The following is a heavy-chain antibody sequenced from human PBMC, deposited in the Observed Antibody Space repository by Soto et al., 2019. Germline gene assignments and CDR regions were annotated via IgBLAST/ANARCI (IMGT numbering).Heavy chain of an antibody. CDR1: GFAFSSHP. D-gene: IGHD6-6*01. CDR3: ERRDFGSSRSFDL. CDR2: ISDGGDLT. V-gene: IGHV3-23*01. Sequence: XGSLIISRGASGFAFSSHPMSLVLQAPERGLEWVSGISDGGDLTYNADSVKGRFTISRDNSKNILFLQMNSLRAEDTALYYCERRDFGSSRSFDLWGQGTMVTVSS. J-gene: IGHJ3*01.